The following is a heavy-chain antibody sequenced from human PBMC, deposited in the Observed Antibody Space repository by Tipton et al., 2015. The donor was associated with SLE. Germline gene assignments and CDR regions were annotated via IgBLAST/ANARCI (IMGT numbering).Heavy chain of an antibody. J-gene: IGHJ3*01. V-gene: IGHV4-38-2*02. CDR2: FYHRGTT. CDR3: TRGPVGSGYYSSSDAFDF. Sequence: TLSLTCSVSGHSISSGFYWGWIRQSPGKGLEWIGNFYHRGTTYYNPSLKSRVTISADTSKNHLSLKLTSVTAADTAVYFCTRGPVGSGYYSSSDAFDFWGQGTMVTVSS. CDR1: GHSISSGFY. D-gene: IGHD3-22*01.